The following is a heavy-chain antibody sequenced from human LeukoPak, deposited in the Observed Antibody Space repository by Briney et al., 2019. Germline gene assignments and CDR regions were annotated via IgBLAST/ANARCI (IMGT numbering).Heavy chain of an antibody. Sequence: GGSLRLSCEASGFPVGSYYLTWVRQAPGKGLEWVAVITYDGDNRHYADSVKGRFTISRDNSKNTLYLQMNSLRAEDTAVYYCAKVKGYYYDGSGYYADYWGQGTLVTVSS. V-gene: IGHV3-30*18. CDR2: ITYDGDNR. CDR3: AKVKGYYYDGSGYYADY. CDR1: GFPVGSYY. D-gene: IGHD3-22*01. J-gene: IGHJ4*02.